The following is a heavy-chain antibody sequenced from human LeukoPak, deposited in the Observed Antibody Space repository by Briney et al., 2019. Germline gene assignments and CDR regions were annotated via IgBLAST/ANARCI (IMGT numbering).Heavy chain of an antibody. CDR1: GFTFSSYS. J-gene: IGHJ6*03. CDR3: ARGVGLFIMDV. V-gene: IGHV3-21*01. Sequence: GWSLRLSCAASGFTFSSYSMNWVRQAPGTGLEWVSSISSSSSYIYYADSVKGRFTISRDNAKNSLYLHMNSLRAEDTAVYYCARGVGLFIMDVWGKGTTVTVSS. CDR2: ISSSSSYI. D-gene: IGHD3-22*01.